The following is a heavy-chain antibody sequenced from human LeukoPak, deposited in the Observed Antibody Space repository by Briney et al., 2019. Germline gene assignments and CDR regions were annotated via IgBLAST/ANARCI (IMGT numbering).Heavy chain of an antibody. CDR1: GFTFSSYG. D-gene: IGHD3-10*01. J-gene: IGHJ6*04. CDR3: AKGGDYGSGSYYSSSMDV. CDR2: ISYDGSNK. Sequence: GGSLRLSCAASGFTFSSYGMHWVRQAPGKGLEWVAVISYDGSNKYYADSVKGRFTNSRDNSKNTLYLQMNSLRAEDTAVYYCAKGGDYGSGSYYSSSMDVWGKGTTVTVSS. V-gene: IGHV3-30*18.